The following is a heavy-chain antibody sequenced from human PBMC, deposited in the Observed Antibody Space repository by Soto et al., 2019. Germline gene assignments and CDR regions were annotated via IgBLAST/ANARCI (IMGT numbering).Heavy chain of an antibody. J-gene: IGHJ4*02. CDR1: GLTFTSYS. V-gene: IGHV3-48*02. Sequence: GGSLRLSCAASGLTFTSYSMNWIRQAPGKGLEWVSFIHSSSSTIYYADSVKGRFTISRDNAKNSLYLQMNSLRDEDTAVYYCARDRGYTYGFDFWGQGALVTVSS. CDR2: IHSSSSTI. CDR3: ARDRGYTYGFDF. D-gene: IGHD5-18*01.